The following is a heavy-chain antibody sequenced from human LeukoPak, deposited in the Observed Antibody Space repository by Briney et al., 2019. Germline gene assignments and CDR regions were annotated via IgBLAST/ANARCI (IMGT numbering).Heavy chain of an antibody. J-gene: IGHJ4*02. CDR1: GFTFSTYW. D-gene: IGHD1-26*01. Sequence: GGSLRLSCAASGFTFSTYWMHWVRQGPGKGLVWISRINTDGSSTSYADSVKGRFTISRDNAENTLYLQMNSLRAEDTAVYYCARAPSGYFDYWGQGTLVAVSS. CDR3: ARAPSGYFDY. CDR2: INTDGSST. V-gene: IGHV3-74*01.